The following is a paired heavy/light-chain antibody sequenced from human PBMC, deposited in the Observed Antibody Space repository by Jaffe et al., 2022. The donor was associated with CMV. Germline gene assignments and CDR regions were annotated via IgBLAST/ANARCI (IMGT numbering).Light chain of an antibody. CDR3: SAWDTSLRSWV. CDR2: RDN. V-gene: IGLV10-54*04. Sequence: QAGLTQPPSVSKGLRQTATLTCTGNRNNVGNQGATWLQQHQGHPPTLLSFRDNNRPSGISERFTASRSGNTASLTITGLQPEDEADYYCSAWDTSLRSWVFGEGTKLSVL. CDR1: RNNVGNQG. J-gene: IGLJ3*02.
Heavy chain of an antibody. J-gene: IGHJ4*02. Sequence: QVQLVQSGGGVVQPGRSLRLSCAASGFTFSHYAMHWLRQAPGKGLEWVALIWGDGSDQIYVDSVKGRFTLSRDNARNTLYLQMDSLTAEDTAVYYCAREEDLGVRDTGGFDYWGQGTLVTVSS. CDR2: IWGDGSDQ. CDR3: AREEDLGVRDTGGFDY. CDR1: GFTFSHYA. V-gene: IGHV3-33*01. D-gene: IGHD5-18*01.